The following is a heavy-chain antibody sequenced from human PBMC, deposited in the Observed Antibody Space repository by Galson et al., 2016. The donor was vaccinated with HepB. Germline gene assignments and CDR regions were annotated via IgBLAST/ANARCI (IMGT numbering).Heavy chain of an antibody. D-gene: IGHD2/OR15-2a*01. CDR2: INHSGNT. CDR1: GGSFSGFH. Sequence: SETLSLTCAVYGGSFSGFHWTWIRQAPRRGLEWLGEINHSGNTTYDPSLTSRVPVSVHTSNNRFSLSLRSVTAAGSVNYCCARGAVASFSSSTCDDYYYGLDVWGQGNTVTVSS. V-gene: IGHV4-34*01. CDR3: ARGAVASFSSSTCDDYYYGLDV. J-gene: IGHJ6*02.